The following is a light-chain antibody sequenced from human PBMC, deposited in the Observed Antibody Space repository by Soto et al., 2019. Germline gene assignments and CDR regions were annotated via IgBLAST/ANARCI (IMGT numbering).Light chain of an antibody. Sequence: EIVLTQSPATLSVSLGERATLSCRASQSVSSNLAWYQLKPGQAPRLLIYDASNRATGIPARFSGSGSGTDFSLTISSLEPEDFAVYYCQQRSNWPITFGLGTRLEIK. CDR3: QQRSNWPIT. CDR1: QSVSSN. CDR2: DAS. V-gene: IGKV3-11*01. J-gene: IGKJ5*01.